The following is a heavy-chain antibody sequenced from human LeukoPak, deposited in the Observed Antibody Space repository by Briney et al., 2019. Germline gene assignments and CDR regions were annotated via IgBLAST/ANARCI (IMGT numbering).Heavy chain of an antibody. CDR2: IHYSGST. J-gene: IGHJ6*02. CDR3: ARAPRGESDAASGFYGVDV. V-gene: IGHV4-59*01. Sequence: SETLSLTCTVSGGSISTYYWTWIRQPPGKRLERIGFIHYSGSTNYNPSLKSRVTMSVDTSTNQFSLKLNSVTAADTAVYYCARAPRGESDAASGFYGVDVWGQGTTVTVSS. D-gene: IGHD3-22*01. CDR1: GGSISTYY.